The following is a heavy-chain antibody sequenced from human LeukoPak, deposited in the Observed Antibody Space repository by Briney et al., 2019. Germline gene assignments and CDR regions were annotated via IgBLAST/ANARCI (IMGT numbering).Heavy chain of an antibody. CDR1: GFTFSSYS. CDR2: ISSSSSYI. V-gene: IGHV3-21*01. Sequence: GSLRLSCAASGFTFSSYSMNWVRQAPGKGLEWVSSISSSSSYIYYADSVKGRFTISRDNAKNSLYLQMNSLRAEDTAVYYCARVVATTPPYYYYYMDVWGKGTTVTVSS. CDR3: ARVVATTPPYYYYYMDV. J-gene: IGHJ6*03. D-gene: IGHD5-12*01.